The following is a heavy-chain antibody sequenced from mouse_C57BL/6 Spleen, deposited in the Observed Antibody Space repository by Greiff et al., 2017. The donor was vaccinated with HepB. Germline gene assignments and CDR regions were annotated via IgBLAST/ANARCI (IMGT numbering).Heavy chain of an antibody. D-gene: IGHD2-3*01. J-gene: IGHJ3*01. CDR2: IYPGSGNT. CDR3: AREGPVYDGYSAWFAY. CDR1: GYTFTDYY. V-gene: IGHV1-76*01. Sequence: VQLQQSGAELVRPGASVKLSCKASGYTFTDYYINWVKQRPGQGLEWIARIYPGSGNTYYNEKFKGKATLTAEKSSSTAYMQLGSLTSEDSAVYFCAREGPVYDGYSAWFAYWGQGTLVTVSA.